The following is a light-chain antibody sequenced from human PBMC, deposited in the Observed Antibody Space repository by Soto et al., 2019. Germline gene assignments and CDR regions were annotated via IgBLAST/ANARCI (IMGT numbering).Light chain of an antibody. CDR3: QQYNSSL. CDR1: QSISSW. V-gene: IGKV1-5*01. Sequence: DIQMTQSPSTLSASVGDRVTITCRASQSISSWLAWYQQKPGKAPKLLIYDASSLESGVPSRFSGSGSGTEFTLTISSLQPDDFATYYCQQYNSSLFGQGTKVEIK. J-gene: IGKJ1*01. CDR2: DAS.